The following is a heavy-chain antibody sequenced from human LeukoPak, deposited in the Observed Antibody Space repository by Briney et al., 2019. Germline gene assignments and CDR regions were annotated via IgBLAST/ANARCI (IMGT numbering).Heavy chain of an antibody. J-gene: IGHJ5*02. CDR2: INGDGSNT. V-gene: IGHV3-74*01. Sequence: PGGSLRLSCAASGFTFSPYWMHWVRQAPGKGLVWVSRINGDGSNTDYADSVKGRFTISRDNAKNTLYLQMNSLTAEDTAVYYCARDRGYQMVDPWGQGTLVTVSS. D-gene: IGHD5-12*01. CDR1: GFTFSPYW. CDR3: ARDRGYQMVDP.